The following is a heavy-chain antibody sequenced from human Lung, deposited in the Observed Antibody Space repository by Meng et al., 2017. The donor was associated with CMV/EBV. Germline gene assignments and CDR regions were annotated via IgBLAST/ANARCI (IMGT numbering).Heavy chain of an antibody. CDR3: ARFAESASGWYYFDY. CDR1: GYAFTGHY. D-gene: IGHD6-19*01. CDR2: INPNSGET. Sequence: ASXXVSCKASGYAFTGHYIHWVRQAPGQGLEWMGWINPNSGETNYAHKFQGRVTLTRDTSISTAYMGLTSLVSDDTAVYYCARFAESASGWYYFDYWGQGXLVTVSS. J-gene: IGHJ4*02. V-gene: IGHV1-2*02.